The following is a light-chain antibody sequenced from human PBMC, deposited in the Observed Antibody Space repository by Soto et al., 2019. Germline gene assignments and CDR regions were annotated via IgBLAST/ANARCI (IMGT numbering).Light chain of an antibody. CDR3: SSYTSSSPPV. CDR1: SSDIGGYNY. J-gene: IGLJ2*01. V-gene: IGLV2-14*03. CDR2: DVS. Sequence: QSALTQPASVSGSPGQSITISCTGTSSDIGGYNYVSWYQHHPGKAPKLMIYDVSNRPSGVSNRFSGSKSGNTASLTISGXXXXXEADYYCSSYTSSSPPVFGGGTKLTVL.